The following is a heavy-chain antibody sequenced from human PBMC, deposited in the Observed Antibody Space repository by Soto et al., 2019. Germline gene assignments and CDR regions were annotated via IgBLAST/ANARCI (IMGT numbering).Heavy chain of an antibody. J-gene: IGHJ6*03. CDR3: AKSSVANWRNPHYYYYMDV. CDR2: ISGSGGST. Sequence: GGSLRLSCAASGFTFSSYAMSWVRQAPGKGLEWVSAISGSGGSTYYADSVKGRFTISRDNSKNTLYLQMNSLRAEDTAVYYCAKSSVANWRNPHYYYYMDVWGKGTTVTVSS. CDR1: GFTFSSYA. V-gene: IGHV3-23*01. D-gene: IGHD7-27*01.